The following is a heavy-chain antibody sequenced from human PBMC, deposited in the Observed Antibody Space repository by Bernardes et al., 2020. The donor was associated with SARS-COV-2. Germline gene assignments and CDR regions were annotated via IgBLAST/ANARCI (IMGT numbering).Heavy chain of an antibody. CDR2: IYYSGST. Sequence: SETLSLTRTVSGGSISSSSYYWGWIRQPPGKGLEWIGSIYYSGSTYYNPSLKSRVTISVDTSKNQFSLRLSSVTATDTAVFYCARIKGSWYAFDYWGQGTLVTVSS. CDR1: GGSISSSSYY. D-gene: IGHD2-15*01. J-gene: IGHJ4*02. V-gene: IGHV4-39*01. CDR3: ARIKGSWYAFDY.